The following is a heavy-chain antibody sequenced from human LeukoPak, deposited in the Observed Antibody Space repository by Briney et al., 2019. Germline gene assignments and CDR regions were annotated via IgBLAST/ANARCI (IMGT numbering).Heavy chain of an antibody. V-gene: IGHV1-69*13. J-gene: IGHJ4*02. CDR1: GGTFSSYA. Sequence: ASVKVSCKASGGTFSSYAISWVRQAPGQGLEWMGGIIPIFGTANYAQKFQGRVTITADESTSTAYMELSSLRSEDTAVYCCARDRRYYGSGSPPYGYYFDYWGQGTLVTVSS. D-gene: IGHD3-10*01. CDR2: IIPIFGTA. CDR3: ARDRRYYGSGSPPYGYYFDY.